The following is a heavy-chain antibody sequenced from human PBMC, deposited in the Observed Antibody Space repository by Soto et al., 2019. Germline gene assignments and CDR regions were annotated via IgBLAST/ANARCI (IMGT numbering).Heavy chain of an antibody. CDR2: ISAYNGNT. CDR1: GYTFTSYG. J-gene: IGHJ4*02. V-gene: IGHV1-18*01. D-gene: IGHD1-26*01. CDR3: ARRLSPVGALAGYFDY. Sequence: QVQLVQSGAEVKKPGASVKVSCKASGYTFTSYGISWVRQAPGQGLEWMGWISAYNGNTNYAQKLQGRVTMTTDTSTSTAYKELRSLRSDDTAVYYCARRLSPVGALAGYFDYWGQGTLVTVSS.